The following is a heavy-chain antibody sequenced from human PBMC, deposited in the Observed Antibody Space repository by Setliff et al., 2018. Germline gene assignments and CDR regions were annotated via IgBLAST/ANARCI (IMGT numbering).Heavy chain of an antibody. J-gene: IGHJ4*01. CDR1: GFSFSSYA. CDR3: AKSPHDFWSGRVFFDY. Sequence: GGSLRLSCAASGFSFSSYAMSWVRQAPGKGLEWVSTIIGSGISTYYADSVQGRVTISRDNHKNTPHLQMNSLRVEGTAIYYCAKSPHDFWSGRVFFDYWGQGMLVTVSS. CDR2: IIGSGIST. D-gene: IGHD3-3*01. V-gene: IGHV3-23*01.